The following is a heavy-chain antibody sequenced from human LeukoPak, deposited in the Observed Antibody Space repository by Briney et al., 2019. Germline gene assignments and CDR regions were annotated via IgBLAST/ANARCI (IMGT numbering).Heavy chain of an antibody. D-gene: IGHD3-10*01. J-gene: IGHJ1*01. Sequence: GGSLRLSCAASGLTFSSHWMHWVRQAPGKGLVWVSRITNDGSSTTYADSVKGRFTISRDNAKNMLYLQVNSLRAEDTAVYYCTTDRDSLVWFGAGGHWGQGTLVTVSS. CDR3: TTDRDSLVWFGAGGH. V-gene: IGHV3-74*01. CDR2: ITNDGSST. CDR1: GLTFSSHW.